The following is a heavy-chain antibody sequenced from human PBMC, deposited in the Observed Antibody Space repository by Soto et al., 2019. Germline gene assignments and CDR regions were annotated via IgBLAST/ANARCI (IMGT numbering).Heavy chain of an antibody. J-gene: IGHJ4*02. CDR1: GFTFSDNW. Sequence: EVKVVESGGGLVQPGGSLRLSCAASGFTFSDNWMHWVRQPPGKGPVWVSRISGDASSTSYADFVKGRFTISRDSAKNTVYLQMDSLRVEDTAVYYCTRGGTRTTYWGLFDSWGQGTLVTVSS. D-gene: IGHD7-27*01. CDR3: TRGGTRTTYWGLFDS. V-gene: IGHV3-74*01. CDR2: ISGDASST.